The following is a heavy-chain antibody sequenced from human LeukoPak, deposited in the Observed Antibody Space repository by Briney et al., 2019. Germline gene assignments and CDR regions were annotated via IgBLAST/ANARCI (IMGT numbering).Heavy chain of an antibody. J-gene: IGHJ4*02. CDR1: GFTFSSYG. D-gene: IGHD1-26*01. V-gene: IGHV3-30*18. CDR3: AKALGAWGLSTFDY. Sequence: GGSLRLSCAASGFTFSSYGMHWVRQAPGKGLEWVAVISYDGSNKYYADPVKGRFTISRDNSKNTLYLQMNSLRAEDTAVYYCAKALGAWGLSTFDYWGQGTLVTASS. CDR2: ISYDGSNK.